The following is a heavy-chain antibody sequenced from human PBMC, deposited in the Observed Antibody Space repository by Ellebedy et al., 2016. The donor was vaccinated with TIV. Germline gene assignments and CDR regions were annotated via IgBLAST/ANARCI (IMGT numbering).Heavy chain of an antibody. Sequence: PGGSLTLSCAASGFTFSPYAMAWVRQAPGQGLEWVSGIVGSGAEKYADSVKGRLTISRDNSKRTVDLQMRSVRAEDTDVYFCAKDRTSGDGYWVFDSWGQGTMVSVSS. CDR1: GFTFSPYA. CDR2: IVGSGA. D-gene: IGHD2-21*02. V-gene: IGHV3-23*01. CDR3: AKDRTSGDGYWVFDS. J-gene: IGHJ4*02.